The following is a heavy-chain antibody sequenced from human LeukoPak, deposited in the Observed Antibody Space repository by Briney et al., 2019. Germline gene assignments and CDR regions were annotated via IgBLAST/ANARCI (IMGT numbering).Heavy chain of an antibody. J-gene: IGHJ3*02. Sequence: PGRSLRLSCAASGFTFSTYGMHWVRQAPGKGLEWVAVISYDGSNKYYADSVKGRFTISRDNSKNTLYLQMNSLRAEDTAVYYCAKDSVGATWGNAFDIWGQGTMVTVSS. CDR1: GFTFSTYG. CDR3: AKDSVGATWGNAFDI. D-gene: IGHD1-26*01. CDR2: ISYDGSNK. V-gene: IGHV3-30*18.